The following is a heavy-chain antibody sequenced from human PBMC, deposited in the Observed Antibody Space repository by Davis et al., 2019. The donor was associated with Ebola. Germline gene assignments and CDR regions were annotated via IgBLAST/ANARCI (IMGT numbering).Heavy chain of an antibody. J-gene: IGHJ6*02. CDR3: ARARYVRGQLLGMDYYYGMDV. D-gene: IGHD2-2*01. CDR1: GGSISSGGYY. CDR2: IYYSGST. Sequence: SETLSLTCTVSGGSISSGGYYWSWIRQHPGKGLEWIGYIYYSGSTYYNPSLKSRVTISVDTSKNQFSLKLSSVTAADTAVYYCARARYVRGQLLGMDYYYGMDVWGQGTTVTVSS. V-gene: IGHV4-31*03.